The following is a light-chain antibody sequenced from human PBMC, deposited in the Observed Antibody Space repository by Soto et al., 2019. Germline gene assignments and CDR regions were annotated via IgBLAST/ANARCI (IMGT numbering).Light chain of an antibody. V-gene: IGLV1-47*01. CDR3: AAWDDSLSAFYV. J-gene: IGLJ1*01. Sequence: QSVLTQPPSASGTPGQRVTISCSGSSSNIGSNYVYWYQQLPGTAPKLLIYRNNQRPSGVPDRFSGSKSGTSASLATSGLRSEDEADYHCAAWDDSLSAFYVFGTGTKVTVL. CDR1: SSNIGSNY. CDR2: RNN.